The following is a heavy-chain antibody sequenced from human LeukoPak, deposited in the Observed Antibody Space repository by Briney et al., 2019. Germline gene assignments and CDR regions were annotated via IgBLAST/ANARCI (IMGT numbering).Heavy chain of an antibody. Sequence: GGSLRLSCAASGFTFSSYAMSWVRQAPGKGLEWVSAISGSGSNTYYADSVRGRFTISRDNSKNTLYLQMNSLRGEDTAVYYCAKGSGWYRGHFDYWGQGTLVAVSS. CDR3: AKGSGWYRGHFDY. J-gene: IGHJ4*02. D-gene: IGHD6-19*01. V-gene: IGHV3-23*01. CDR1: GFTFSSYA. CDR2: ISGSGSNT.